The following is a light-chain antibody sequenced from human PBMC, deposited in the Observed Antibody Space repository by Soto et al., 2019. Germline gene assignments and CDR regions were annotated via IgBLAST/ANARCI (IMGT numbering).Light chain of an antibody. J-gene: IGKJ1*01. CDR3: QQYGSSRT. V-gene: IGKV3-20*01. CDR1: QSVSSSY. CDR2: GAS. Sequence: EIVLTQSPGTLSLSPGERATLSCSASQSVSSSYLAWYQQKPDEAPRLLIYGASSRATGIPDRFSGSGSGTDFTLTISRLQPEDFAVYYCQQYGSSRTFGQGTKVEIK.